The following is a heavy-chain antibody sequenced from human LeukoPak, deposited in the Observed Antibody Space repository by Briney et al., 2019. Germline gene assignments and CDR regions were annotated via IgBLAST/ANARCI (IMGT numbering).Heavy chain of an antibody. J-gene: IGHJ5*02. D-gene: IGHD6-13*01. Sequence: GGSLRLSCAASGFTFDDYGMNWVRQAPGKGLEWVSYISSSSSTIYYADSVKGRFTISRDNAKNSLYLQMNSLRAEDTAVYYCASVGSSSWYPWGQGTLVTVSS. CDR3: ASVGSSSWYP. V-gene: IGHV3-48*01. CDR1: GFTFDDYG. CDR2: ISSSSSTI.